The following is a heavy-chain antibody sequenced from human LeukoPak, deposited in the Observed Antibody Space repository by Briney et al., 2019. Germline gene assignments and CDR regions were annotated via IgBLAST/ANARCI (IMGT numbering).Heavy chain of an antibody. CDR2: ISSSSSYI. CDR1: GFTFSSYS. V-gene: IGHV3-21*01. D-gene: IGHD2-15*01. CDR3: ARGYCSGGSCYFNTFDY. Sequence: PGGSLRLSCAASGFTFSSYSMNWVRQAPGKGLEWVSSISSSSSYIYYADSVKGRFTTSRDNAKNSLYLQMNSLRAEDTAVYYCARGYCSGGSCYFNTFDYWGQGTLVTVSS. J-gene: IGHJ4*02.